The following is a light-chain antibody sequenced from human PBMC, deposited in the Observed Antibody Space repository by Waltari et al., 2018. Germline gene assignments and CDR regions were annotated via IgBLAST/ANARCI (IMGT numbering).Light chain of an antibody. CDR1: QSLLHSNGNTY. CDR2: GGS. Sequence: DIVMTQTPLSLPITPGEPASISCRSSQSLLHSNGNTYLHWYLQKPGQSPQLLIYGGSNRASGVPDRFSGSGSGTDFTLKISKVEADDVWVYYCVQAIAFPRTFGQGTKVEIK. V-gene: IGKV2-40*01. J-gene: IGKJ1*01. CDR3: VQAIAFPRT.